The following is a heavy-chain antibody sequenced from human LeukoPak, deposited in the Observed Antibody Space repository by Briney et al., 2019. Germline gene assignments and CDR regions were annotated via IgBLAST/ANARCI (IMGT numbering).Heavy chain of an antibody. J-gene: IGHJ4*02. V-gene: IGHV3-74*01. CDR3: ARGDYFDN. CDR2: VKSDGSTT. Sequence: GGSLRLSCAASGFTLSGYWMHWVRQAPGKGLEWVSRVKSDGSTTSYADSVKGRFTISRDNAKNTLYLQMDSLRAEDTAVYYCARGDYFDNWGQGTLVTVSS. CDR1: GFTLSGYW.